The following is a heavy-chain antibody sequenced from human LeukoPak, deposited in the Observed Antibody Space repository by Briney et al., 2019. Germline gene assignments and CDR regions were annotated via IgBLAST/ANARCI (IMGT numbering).Heavy chain of an antibody. CDR2: INHNGNVN. D-gene: IGHD6-13*01. J-gene: IGHJ5*02. V-gene: IGHV3-7*03. CDR1: GFTFSSYW. CDR3: ARAPRAAAGNNWFDP. Sequence: GGSLRLSCAASGFTFSSYWMNWARQAPGKGLEWVASINHNGNVNYYVDSVKGRFTISRDNAKNSLYLQMSNLRAEDTAVYYCARAPRAAAGNNWFDPWGQGTLVTVSS.